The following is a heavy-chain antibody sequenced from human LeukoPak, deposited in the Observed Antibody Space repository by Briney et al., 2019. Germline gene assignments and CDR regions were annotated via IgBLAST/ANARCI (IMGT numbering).Heavy chain of an antibody. V-gene: IGHV3-7*01. CDR1: GFTFSSYW. CDR3: ARGGWGSGFDAFDI. Sequence: PGGSLRLSCEASGFTFSSYWMSWVRQAPGKGLEGVANIKKDGSEKYYVDSVKGRFTISRDNAKNSLYLQMNSLRAEDTAVYYCARGGWGSGFDAFDIWGQGTMVTVSS. CDR2: IKKDGSEK. J-gene: IGHJ3*02. D-gene: IGHD3-16*01.